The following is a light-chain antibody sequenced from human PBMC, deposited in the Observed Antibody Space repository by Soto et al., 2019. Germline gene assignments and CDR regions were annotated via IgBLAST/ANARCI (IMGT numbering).Light chain of an antibody. CDR2: DAS. CDR3: QQYNNDWT. Sequence: IQLTQSPSSLSASVGDRVTVTCRASQDIRNYLAWYQQEPGRAPKLLIFDASTLHSGVPPRFSGSGSGTDFTLTISSLQPDDFATYYCQQYNNDWTFGQGTKVDIK. J-gene: IGKJ1*01. V-gene: IGKV1-9*01. CDR1: QDIRNY.